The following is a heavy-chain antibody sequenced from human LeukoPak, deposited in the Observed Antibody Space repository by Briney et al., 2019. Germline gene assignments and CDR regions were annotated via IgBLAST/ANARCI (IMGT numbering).Heavy chain of an antibody. Sequence: SETLSLTCAVYGGSFSGYYWSWIRQPPGKGLEWIGEINHSGSTNYNPSLKSRVTISVDTSKNQFSLKLSSVTAADTAVYYCARDHRVGQSSWGQGTLVTVSS. CDR3: ARDHRVGQSS. CDR2: INHSGST. J-gene: IGHJ4*02. CDR1: GGSFSGYY. V-gene: IGHV4-34*01.